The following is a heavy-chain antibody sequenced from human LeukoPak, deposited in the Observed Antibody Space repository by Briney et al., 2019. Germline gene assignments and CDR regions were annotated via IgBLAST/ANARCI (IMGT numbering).Heavy chain of an antibody. D-gene: IGHD2-8*01. Sequence: ASVKVSYKASGYTFTSYGISWVRQAPGQGLEWMGWISAYNGNTNYAQKLQGRVTMTTDTSTSTAYMELRSRRSDDTAVYYCARDTPYCTNGVCYVFDYWGQGTLVTVSS. CDR1: GYTFTSYG. CDR2: ISAYNGNT. J-gene: IGHJ4*02. V-gene: IGHV1-18*01. CDR3: ARDTPYCTNGVCYVFDY.